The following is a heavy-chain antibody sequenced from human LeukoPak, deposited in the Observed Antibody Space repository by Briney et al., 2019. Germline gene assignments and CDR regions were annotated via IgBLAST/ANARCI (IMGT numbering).Heavy chain of an antibody. D-gene: IGHD3-16*02. CDR1: GYTFTSYA. CDR3: ARVVGNYVWGSYRPEGCFDS. J-gene: IGHJ4*02. Sequence: ASVKVSCKASGYTFTSYAISWVRQAPGQGPEWMGWINMYNGNTNYAQKLQGRVTMTTDTSTSTAYMELRSLRSDDTAVYYCARVVGNYVWGSYRPEGCFDSWGQGNLVTVSS. V-gene: IGHV1-18*01. CDR2: INMYNGNT.